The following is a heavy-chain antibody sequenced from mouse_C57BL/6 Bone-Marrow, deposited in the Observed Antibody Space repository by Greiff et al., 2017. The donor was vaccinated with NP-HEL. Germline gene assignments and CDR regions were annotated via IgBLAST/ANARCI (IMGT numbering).Heavy chain of an antibody. Sequence: EVQLVESGGGLVQPGGSLKLSCAASGFTFSDYYMYWVRQTPEKRLEWVAYISNGGGSTYYPDTVKGRFTISRDNAKNTLYLQMSRLKSEDTAMYYCARRYGNYHAMDYWGQGTSVTVSS. D-gene: IGHD2-1*01. CDR1: GFTFSDYY. V-gene: IGHV5-12*01. J-gene: IGHJ4*01. CDR2: ISNGGGST. CDR3: ARRYGNYHAMDY.